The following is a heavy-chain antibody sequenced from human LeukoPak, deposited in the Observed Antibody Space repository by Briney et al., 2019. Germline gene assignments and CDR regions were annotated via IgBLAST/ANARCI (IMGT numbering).Heavy chain of an antibody. Sequence: GGALRLSCAVSGITLSNYGMSWVRQAPGKGLEWVAGISDSGGRTNYADSVKGRFTISRDNSKKSLYLPMNSLTVDDTALYYCAKGGYSGYEEGPYSFDIWGQGTLVTVSS. CDR2: ISDSGGRT. D-gene: IGHD5-12*01. J-gene: IGHJ4*02. CDR3: AKGGYSGYEEGPYSFDI. V-gene: IGHV3-23*01. CDR1: GITLSNYG.